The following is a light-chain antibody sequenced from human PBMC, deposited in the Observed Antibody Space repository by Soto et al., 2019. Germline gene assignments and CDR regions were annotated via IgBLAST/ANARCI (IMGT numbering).Light chain of an antibody. CDR2: GAS. CDR1: QSVSSNY. CDR3: QQYGSSPTWT. J-gene: IGKJ1*01. Sequence: EIVFTQSLGTLSLSPGERATLSCRAGQSVSSNYLAWYQQKPGQAPRLLIYGASTRATGIPDRFSGSGSGTDFTLTISRLEPEDSAVYYCQQYGSSPTWTFGQGTKVDI. V-gene: IGKV3-20*01.